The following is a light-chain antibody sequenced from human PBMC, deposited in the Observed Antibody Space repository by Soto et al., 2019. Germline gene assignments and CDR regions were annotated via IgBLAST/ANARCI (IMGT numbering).Light chain of an antibody. CDR2: GAS. Sequence: EIVLTQYPGTLSLSPGERATLSCMASQSVSSSYLAWYQQKPGQAPRLLIYGASSRATGIPDRFSGGGSGTDFTLTISRLEPEDFAVYYCQQYGSSLFSFGPGTKVDIK. J-gene: IGKJ3*01. CDR1: QSVSSSY. V-gene: IGKV3-20*01. CDR3: QQYGSSLFS.